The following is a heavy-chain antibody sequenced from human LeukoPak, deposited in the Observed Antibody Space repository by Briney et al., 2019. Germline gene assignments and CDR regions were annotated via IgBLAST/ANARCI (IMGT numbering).Heavy chain of an antibody. V-gene: IGHV1-2*02. CDR2: INPNSGGT. CDR1: GYTFTVYY. D-gene: IGHD4-23*01. J-gene: IGHJ4*02. CDR3: ARDQGHGGNSWDY. Sequence: ASVKVSCKVSGYTFTVYYMHWVRQAPGQGLEWLGWINPNSGGTNYAQNFQGRVTMTRDTSISTAYMEPSRLRSDDTAVYYCARDQGHGGNSWDYWGQGTLVTVSS.